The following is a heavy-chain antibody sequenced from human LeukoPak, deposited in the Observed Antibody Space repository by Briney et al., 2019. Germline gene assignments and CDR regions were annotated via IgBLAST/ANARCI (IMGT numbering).Heavy chain of an antibody. CDR3: ASWKYQLPTY. CDR2: VNWNSAYI. V-gene: IGHV3-9*03. Sequence: GGSLRLSCAASGFSFGDYAMHWVRQAPGKGLEWVAGVNWNSAYIGYGDSMKGRVTIYRDNAKKSLYLQMNGLRVEDMALYYCASWKYQLPTYWGQGTLVTVSP. J-gene: IGHJ4*02. D-gene: IGHD2-2*01. CDR1: GFSFGDYA.